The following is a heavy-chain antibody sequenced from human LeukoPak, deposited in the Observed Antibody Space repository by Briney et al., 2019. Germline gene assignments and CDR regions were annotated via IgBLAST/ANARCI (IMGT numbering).Heavy chain of an antibody. CDR2: IGIAGDT. J-gene: IGHJ3*02. Sequence: GSLRLSCAAAGFTFSNYDMHWGRQQTGKGLEWVSAIGIAGDTKYSCSVRGRFTISRENADNSLYLQMNNLRAGDTAVYYCARWSAADDALDIWRQGTMVTVSS. CDR1: GFTFSNYD. V-gene: IGHV3-13*01. D-gene: IGHD6-13*01. CDR3: ARWSAADDALDI.